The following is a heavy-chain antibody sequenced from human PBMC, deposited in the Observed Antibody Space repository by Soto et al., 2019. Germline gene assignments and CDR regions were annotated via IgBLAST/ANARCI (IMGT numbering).Heavy chain of an antibody. V-gene: IGHV1-46*01. CDR1: GYTFTSYY. CDR3: AREDVDTAMVFDY. J-gene: IGHJ4*02. CDR2: IRPNGGNT. D-gene: IGHD5-18*01. Sequence: ASVKVSCKASGYTFTSYYMHWVRQAPGQGLEWMGIIRPNGGNTTYAQKFQGRVTMTTDTSTSTAYMELRSLRSDDTAVYYCAREDVDTAMVFDYSGQGTLVTVS.